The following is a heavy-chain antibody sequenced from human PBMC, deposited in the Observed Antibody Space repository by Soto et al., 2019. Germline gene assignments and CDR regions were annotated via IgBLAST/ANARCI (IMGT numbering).Heavy chain of an antibody. V-gene: IGHV1-3*05. Sequence: QVQLVQSGAEEKKPGASVKVSCKASGYTFTSYAMHWVRLAPGQRLEWMGWINAGNGNTKYSQKFQGRVTITRDTSASTAYMELSSLRSEDTAVCYCARSIVVVTALDYWGQGTLVTVSS. D-gene: IGHD2-21*02. CDR3: ARSIVVVTALDY. CDR2: INAGNGNT. CDR1: GYTFTSYA. J-gene: IGHJ4*02.